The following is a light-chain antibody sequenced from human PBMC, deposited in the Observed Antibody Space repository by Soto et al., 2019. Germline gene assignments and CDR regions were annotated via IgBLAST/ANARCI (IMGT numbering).Light chain of an antibody. Sequence: EILLTQSPGTQSLSPGERATLSCRASQSVSSSYLAWYQQKPGQAPRLIIYGASRRATGIPDRFSGGGAGTDGTLTISRLEHEDSALYDGQQYDRPTITFGQGTRLEIK. J-gene: IGKJ5*01. CDR1: QSVSSSY. V-gene: IGKV3-20*01. CDR3: QQYDRPTIT. CDR2: GAS.